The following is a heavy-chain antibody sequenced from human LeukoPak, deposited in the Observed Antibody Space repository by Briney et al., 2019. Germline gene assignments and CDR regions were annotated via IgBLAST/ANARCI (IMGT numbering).Heavy chain of an antibody. CDR1: GFTFSSYW. J-gene: IGHJ4*02. D-gene: IGHD1-26*01. Sequence: GGSLRLSCAASGFTFSSYWMIWFRQAPGKGREWVANIKQDGSEKYYVDSVKGRFTISRDNAKNSLYLQMNSLRAEDTAVYYCARAPTSYSGSYYFDYWGQGNLVTVSS. V-gene: IGHV3-7*01. CDR2: IKQDGSEK. CDR3: ARAPTSYSGSYYFDY.